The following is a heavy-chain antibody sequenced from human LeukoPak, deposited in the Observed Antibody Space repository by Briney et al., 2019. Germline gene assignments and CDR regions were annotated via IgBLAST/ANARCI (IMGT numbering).Heavy chain of an antibody. V-gene: IGHV3-66*01. J-gene: IGHJ4*02. CDR1: GFTVSSNY. CDR3: ASGGSYYRGPPFDY. D-gene: IGHD1-26*01. CDR2: IYSGGST. Sequence: GGSLRLSCAASGFTVSSNYMSWVRQAPGKGLEWVSVIYSGGSTYYADSVKGRFTISRDNSKNTLYLQMNSLRAEDTAEYYCASGGSYYRGPPFDYWGQGTLVTVSS.